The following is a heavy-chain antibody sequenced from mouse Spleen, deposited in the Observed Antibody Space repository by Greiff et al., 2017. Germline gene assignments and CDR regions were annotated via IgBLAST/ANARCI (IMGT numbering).Heavy chain of an antibody. CDR1: GYAFSSSW. CDR2: IYPGDGDT. Sequence: VKLQESGPELVKPGASVKISCKASGYAFSSSWMNWVKQRPGKGLEWIGRIYPGDGDTNYNGKFKGKATLTADKSSSTAYMQLSSLTSEDSAVYFCASNYDWYFDVWGAGTTVTVSS. J-gene: IGHJ1*01. V-gene: IGHV1-82*01. D-gene: IGHD2-1*01. CDR3: ASNYDWYFDV.